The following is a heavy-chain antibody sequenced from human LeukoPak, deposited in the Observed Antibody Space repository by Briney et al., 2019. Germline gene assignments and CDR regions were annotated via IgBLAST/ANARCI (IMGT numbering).Heavy chain of an antibody. V-gene: IGHV3-23*01. D-gene: IGHD6-19*01. CDR1: GFTFSSYA. CDR3: AKRSIRAVAATLGDFDY. CDR2: ISGSGGST. Sequence: GGSLRLSCTASGFTFSSYAMSWVRQAPGKGLEWVSAISGSGGSTYSADSVKGRFTISRDNSKNTLYLQMNSLGAEDSAVYYCAKRSIRAVAATLGDFDYWGQGTLVTVSS. J-gene: IGHJ4*02.